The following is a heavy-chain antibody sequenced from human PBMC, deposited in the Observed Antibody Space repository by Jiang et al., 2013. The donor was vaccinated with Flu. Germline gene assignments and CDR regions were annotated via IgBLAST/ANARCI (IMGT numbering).Heavy chain of an antibody. CDR1: GGSISSYY. J-gene: IGHJ5*02. V-gene: IGHV4-59*01. CDR2: IYYSGST. D-gene: IGHD6-6*01. Sequence: GSGLVKPSETLSLTCTVSGGSISSYYWSWIRQPPGKGLEWIGYIYYSGSTNYNPSLKSRVTISVDTSKNQFSLKLSSVTAADTAVYYCARVRGGHSSSSKNWFDPWGQGTLVTVSS. CDR3: ARVRGGHSSSSKNWFDP.